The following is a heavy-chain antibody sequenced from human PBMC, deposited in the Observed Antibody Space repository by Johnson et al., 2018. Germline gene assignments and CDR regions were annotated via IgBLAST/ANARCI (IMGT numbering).Heavy chain of an antibody. CDR3: AKRPGHNSRWYYQSGVDV. CDR1: GFTFSSCA. Sequence: VESGGSLRLSCVASGFTFSSCAMTWVRQAPGKGLEWLSSISESGSSTYYAGSVKGRFTISRDNSKNTLYLQMNSLRGEDTALYYCAKRPGHNSRWYYQSGVDVWGQGTTVVVSS. J-gene: IGHJ6*02. V-gene: IGHV3-23*01. D-gene: IGHD1-14*01. CDR2: ISESGSST.